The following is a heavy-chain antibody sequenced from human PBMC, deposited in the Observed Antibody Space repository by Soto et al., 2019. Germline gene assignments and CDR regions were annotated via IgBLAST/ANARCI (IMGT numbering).Heavy chain of an antibody. Sequence: PGGSLRLSCAAAGFAFSTYAMTWVRQAPGKGLEWVSVISGSGGSSNYAASVKGRFTISRDNSKNTLFLQMNGLRAEDTAVYYCAKVTKRAAAGRYEYYKYGMDVWGQGTTVTVSS. CDR1: GFAFSTYA. CDR3: AKVTKRAAAGRYEYYKYGMDV. D-gene: IGHD6-13*01. J-gene: IGHJ6*02. CDR2: ISGSGGSS. V-gene: IGHV3-23*01.